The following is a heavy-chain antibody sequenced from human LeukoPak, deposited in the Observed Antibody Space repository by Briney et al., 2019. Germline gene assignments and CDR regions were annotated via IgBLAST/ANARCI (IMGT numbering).Heavy chain of an antibody. CDR1: GGSFGAYY. CDR2: INHGGGT. Sequence: SETLSLTCTVYGGSFGAYYWSWIRQPPGKGLEWIGQINHGGGTNYNPSLKSRVTISVDSSKDQFSLKLTSVTAADTAVYYCARETPGAGHFDYWGQGSLVTVSS. CDR3: ARETPGAGHFDY. V-gene: IGHV4-34*01. J-gene: IGHJ4*02. D-gene: IGHD7-27*01.